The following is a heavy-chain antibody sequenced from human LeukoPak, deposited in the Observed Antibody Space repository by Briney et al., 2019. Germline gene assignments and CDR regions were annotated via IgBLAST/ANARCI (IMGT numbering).Heavy chain of an antibody. CDR2: IYTSGST. Sequence: PSETLSLTCTVSGGSISSYYWSWIRQPAGKGLEWIGRIYTSGSTNYNPSLKSRVTMSVDTSKNQFPLKLSSVTAADTAVYYCARDGYYYDFSGHRPFDYWGQGTLVTVSS. V-gene: IGHV4-4*07. D-gene: IGHD3-22*01. J-gene: IGHJ4*02. CDR1: GGSISSYY. CDR3: ARDGYYYDFSGHRPFDY.